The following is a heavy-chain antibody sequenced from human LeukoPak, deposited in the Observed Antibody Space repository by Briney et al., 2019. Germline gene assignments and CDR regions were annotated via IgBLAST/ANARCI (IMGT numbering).Heavy chain of an antibody. CDR3: AGGAQKQQLFDY. CDR2: IYYSGST. D-gene: IGHD6-13*01. V-gene: IGHV4-4*07. Sequence: KPSETLSLTCTVSGVSISAYFWTWIRQPAGKGLEWIGSIYYSGSTYYNPSLKSRVTISVDTSKNQFSLKLSSVTAADTAVFYCAGGAQKQQLFDYWGQGTLVTVSS. J-gene: IGHJ4*02. CDR1: GVSISAYF.